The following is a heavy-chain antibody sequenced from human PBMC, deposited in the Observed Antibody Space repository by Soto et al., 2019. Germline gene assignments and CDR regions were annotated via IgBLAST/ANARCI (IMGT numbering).Heavy chain of an antibody. Sequence: QVQLVQSGAEVKKPGASVKVSCKASGITFSTYARPWVRQAPGQGLEWMGWINAGNGNTRYSQKFQGRVTLTRDTSASTTYMDLSSLRSEDTAIYYCARAISGYVTWGQGTLVTVSS. CDR2: INAGNGNT. CDR3: ARAISGYVT. CDR1: GITFSTYA. V-gene: IGHV1-3*01. J-gene: IGHJ4*02. D-gene: IGHD5-12*01.